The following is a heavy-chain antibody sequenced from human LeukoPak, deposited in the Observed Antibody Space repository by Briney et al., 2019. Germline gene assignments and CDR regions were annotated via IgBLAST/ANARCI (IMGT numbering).Heavy chain of an antibody. J-gene: IGHJ4*02. Sequence: PGGSLRLSCAASGFTFSSNAMHWVRQAPGKGLEWVAVISYDGSDKYYGDSVKGRFTISRDNSKNTLYLQMNSLRVGDTAVYYCARLTAAGRRTDFDYWGQGTLVTVSS. CDR2: ISYDGSDK. CDR3: ARLTAAGRRTDFDY. D-gene: IGHD6-13*01. V-gene: IGHV3-30*04. CDR1: GFTFSSNA.